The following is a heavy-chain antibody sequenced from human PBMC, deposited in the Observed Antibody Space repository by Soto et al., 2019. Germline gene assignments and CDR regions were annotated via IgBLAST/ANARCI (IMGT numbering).Heavy chain of an antibody. Sequence: QVQLVESGGGVVQPGRSLRLSCAASGFTFSSYAMHWVRQAPGKGLEWVAVISYDGSNKYYADSVKGRFTISRDNSKNTTYLQMTSLRGEDTAVYYCARDLYDSSGYRFHYWAQGTLVTVSS. CDR2: ISYDGSNK. J-gene: IGHJ4*02. V-gene: IGHV3-30-3*01. CDR3: ARDLYDSSGYRFHY. CDR1: GFTFSSYA. D-gene: IGHD3-22*01.